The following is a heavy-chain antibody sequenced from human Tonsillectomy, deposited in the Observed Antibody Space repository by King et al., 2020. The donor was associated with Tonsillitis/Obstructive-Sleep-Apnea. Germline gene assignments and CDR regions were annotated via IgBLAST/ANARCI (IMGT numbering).Heavy chain of an antibody. Sequence: QLVQSGAEVKKPGASLKISCKGSGYSFTSYWIGWVRQMPGKGLEWMGIIYPGDSDTRYSPSFQGQVTISADKSISTAYLQWSSLKASDTAMYYCARPRCSGGSCYSSSIDYWGQGTLVTVSS. D-gene: IGHD2-15*01. CDR2: IYPGDSDT. J-gene: IGHJ4*02. CDR1: GYSFTSYW. CDR3: ARPRCSGGSCYSSSIDY. V-gene: IGHV5-51*01.